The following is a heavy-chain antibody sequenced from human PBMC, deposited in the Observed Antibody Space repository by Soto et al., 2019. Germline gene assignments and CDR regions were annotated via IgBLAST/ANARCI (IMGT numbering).Heavy chain of an antibody. Sequence: QVQLVESGGGVVQPGRSLRLSCAASGFTFSSYGMHWVRQAPGKGLEWVAVISYDGSNKYYADSVKGRFTISRDNSKNTLYLQMNSLRAEDTAVYYCAKGPHVERIPEDVWGQGTTVTVSS. D-gene: IGHD1-26*01. V-gene: IGHV3-30*18. CDR1: GFTFSSYG. J-gene: IGHJ6*02. CDR3: AKGPHVERIPEDV. CDR2: ISYDGSNK.